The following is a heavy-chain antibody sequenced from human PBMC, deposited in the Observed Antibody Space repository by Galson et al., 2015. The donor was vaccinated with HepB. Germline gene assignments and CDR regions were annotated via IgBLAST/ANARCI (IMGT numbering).Heavy chain of an antibody. CDR1: GFTFSSYS. Sequence: SLRLSCAASGFTFSSYSMNWVRQAPGQGLEWVSYISSSSSTIYYADSVKGRFTISRDNSKNSLYLQMNSLRAEDTAVYYCAREGWDCSSTSCYAPATIKNYYYGMDVRGQGTTVTVPS. D-gene: IGHD2-2*01. J-gene: IGHJ6*02. V-gene: IGHV3-48*01. CDR3: AREGWDCSSTSCYAPATIKNYYYGMDV. CDR2: ISSSSSTI.